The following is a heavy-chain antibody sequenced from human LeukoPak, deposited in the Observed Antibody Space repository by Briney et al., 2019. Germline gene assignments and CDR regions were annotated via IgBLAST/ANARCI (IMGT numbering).Heavy chain of an antibody. CDR2: FDPEDGET. J-gene: IGHJ5*02. D-gene: IGHD2-2*01. CDR3: ATTGYCSSTSCSNWFDP. CDR1: GYTLTELS. V-gene: IGHV1-24*01. Sequence: ASVKVSCKVSGYTLTELSMHWLRQAPGKGRDGMGGFDPEDGETIYEQKFQGRVTMTEDTSTHTAYLELSSLRSEDTRVYYCATTGYCSSTSCSNWFDPWGQGPLVTVSS.